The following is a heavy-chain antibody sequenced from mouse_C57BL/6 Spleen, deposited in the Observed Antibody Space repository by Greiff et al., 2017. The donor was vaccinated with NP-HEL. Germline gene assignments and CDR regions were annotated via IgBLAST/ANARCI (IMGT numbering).Heavy chain of an antibody. Sequence: QVHVKQSGAELVKPGASVKISCKASGYAFSSYWMNWVKQRPGKGLEWIGQIYPGDGDTNYNGKFKGKATLTADKSSSKAYMQLSSLTSEDSAVDFCARWGIYYGNLLWGDYWGQGTSVTVSS. D-gene: IGHD2-1*01. J-gene: IGHJ4*01. CDR3: ARWGIYYGNLLWGDY. CDR1: GYAFSSYW. CDR2: IYPGDGDT. V-gene: IGHV1-80*01.